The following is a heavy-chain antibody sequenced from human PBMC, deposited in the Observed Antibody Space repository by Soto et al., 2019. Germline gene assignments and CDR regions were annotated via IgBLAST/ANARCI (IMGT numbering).Heavy chain of an antibody. CDR3: ARCKPYDSSGYQRDAFDI. Sequence: QVQLVESGGGVVQPGRSLRLSCAASGFTFSSYGMHWVRQAPGKGLEWVAVIWYDGSNKYYADSVKGRFTISRDNSKNTLYLQMSSLRAEDTAVYYCARCKPYDSSGYQRDAFDIWGQGTMVTVSS. V-gene: IGHV3-33*01. CDR1: GFTFSSYG. J-gene: IGHJ3*02. CDR2: IWYDGSNK. D-gene: IGHD3-22*01.